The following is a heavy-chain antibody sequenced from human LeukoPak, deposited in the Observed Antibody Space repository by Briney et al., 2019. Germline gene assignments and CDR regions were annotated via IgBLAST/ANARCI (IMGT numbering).Heavy chain of an antibody. CDR3: ASWVGSGGSCYSGCYGMDV. V-gene: IGHV5-51*01. D-gene: IGHD2-15*01. Sequence: GESLKISCKGSGYSFTSYWIGWVRQMPGKGLEWMGIIYPGDSDTRYSPSFQGRVTISADKSISTAYLQWSSLKASDTAMYYCASWVGSGGSCYSGCYGMDVWGQGTTVTVSS. CDR2: IYPGDSDT. J-gene: IGHJ6*02. CDR1: GYSFTSYW.